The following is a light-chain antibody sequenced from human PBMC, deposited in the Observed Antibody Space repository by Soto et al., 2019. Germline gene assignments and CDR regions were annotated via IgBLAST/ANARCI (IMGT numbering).Light chain of an antibody. V-gene: IGKV3-20*01. CDR3: QPSGSSQAP. Sequence: DIVLTQSPGTRSLSPGKRAALSGRASQSISSSFLAWYQHKPGQAHRLIIHGESSRATGIPDRFSGSGSGTDFTLTVSRMEPEDFAVYFCQPSGSSQAPLGHRPKVDLK. J-gene: IGKJ1*01. CDR1: QSISSSF. CDR2: GES.